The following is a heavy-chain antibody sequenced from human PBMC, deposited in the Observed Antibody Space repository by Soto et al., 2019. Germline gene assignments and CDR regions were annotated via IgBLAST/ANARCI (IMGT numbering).Heavy chain of an antibody. CDR1: GYTFTSYY. Sequence: QVQLVQSGAEVKKPGASVKLSCKASGYTFTSYYIHWVRQAPGQGLEWMAIINPNGGSTNYAQKFQGRVTVTRDTSTTRANMELTSLRSEDTAVYYCARNVATGDYWGQATLVTVSS. CDR2: INPNGGST. J-gene: IGHJ4*02. D-gene: IGHD1-1*01. V-gene: IGHV1-46*01. CDR3: ARNVATGDY.